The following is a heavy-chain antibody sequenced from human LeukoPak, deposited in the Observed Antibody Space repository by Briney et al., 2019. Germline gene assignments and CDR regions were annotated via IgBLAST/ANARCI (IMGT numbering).Heavy chain of an antibody. Sequence: ASVKVSCKASGYTFTGYYMHWVRQAPGQGLGWMGSINANSGGTNYAQKFQDRVTMTRDTSISTAYMELSRLRSDDTAVYYCARDLGYRGGWFDPWGQGTLVTVSS. J-gene: IGHJ5*02. CDR3: ARDLGYRGGWFDP. CDR1: GYTFTGYY. V-gene: IGHV1-2*02. D-gene: IGHD1-26*01. CDR2: INANSGGT.